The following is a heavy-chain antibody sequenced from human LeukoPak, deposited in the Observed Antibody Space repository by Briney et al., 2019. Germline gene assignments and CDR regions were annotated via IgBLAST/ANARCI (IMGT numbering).Heavy chain of an antibody. D-gene: IGHD2/OR15-2a*01. CDR1: GFTFSTYW. CDR3: ARAPRFNSYFDY. CDR2: INSDGSST. Sequence: GGSLRLSCAASGFTFSTYWMHWVRQAPGKGLVWVSRINSDGSSTNYADSVNGRCTISRDNAKNTKYLQMNSPRAEDTAVYYCARAPRFNSYFDYWGQRTLVTVSS. J-gene: IGHJ4*02. V-gene: IGHV3-74*01.